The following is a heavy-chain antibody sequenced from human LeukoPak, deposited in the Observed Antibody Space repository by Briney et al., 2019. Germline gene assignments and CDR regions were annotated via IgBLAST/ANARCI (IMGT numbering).Heavy chain of an antibody. CDR3: ATDAFLLFGEFAH. J-gene: IGHJ4*02. CDR2: IKSNPDGGAT. CDR1: GFSFTNAW. V-gene: IGHV3-15*01. Sequence: GGSLRLSCAASGFSFTNAWMSWVRQAPGRGVEGVGRIKSNPDGGATVYSAPVKGRFTISRDDSKNTLYLQLDSLKAEDTAVYYCATDAFLLFGEFAHWGQGTLVTVSS. D-gene: IGHD3-10*01.